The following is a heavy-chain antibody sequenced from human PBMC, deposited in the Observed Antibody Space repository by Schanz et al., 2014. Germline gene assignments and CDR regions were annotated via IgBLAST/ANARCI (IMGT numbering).Heavy chain of an antibody. J-gene: IGHJ4*02. CDR3: ARDQSTYTNSSDVRYFDY. CDR2: MNPNSGNP. V-gene: IGHV1-8*01. CDR1: GYTFTSYD. D-gene: IGHD6-6*01. Sequence: QVQLIQSGAEVKKPGASVKVSCTASGYTFTSYDINWVRQAPGQGLEWLGWMNPNSGNPGFAQKFRGRVTMTRTTSMSTAYIELHILTSEDTAVYYCARDQSTYTNSSDVRYFDYWGQGTLVTVSS.